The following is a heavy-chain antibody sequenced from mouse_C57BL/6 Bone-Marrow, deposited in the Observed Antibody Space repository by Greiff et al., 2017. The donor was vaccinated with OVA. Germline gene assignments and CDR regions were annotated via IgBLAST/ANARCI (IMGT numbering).Heavy chain of an antibody. J-gene: IGHJ2*01. Sequence: DVKLQESGPELVKPGASVKISCKASGYSFTGYYMNWVKQSPEKSLEWIGEINPSTGGTTYNQKFKAKATLTVDKSSSTAYMQLKSLTSEDSAVYYCASNWDYFDYWGQGTTLTVSS. CDR2: INPSTGGT. CDR3: ASNWDYFDY. CDR1: GYSFTGYY. V-gene: IGHV1-42*01. D-gene: IGHD4-1*02.